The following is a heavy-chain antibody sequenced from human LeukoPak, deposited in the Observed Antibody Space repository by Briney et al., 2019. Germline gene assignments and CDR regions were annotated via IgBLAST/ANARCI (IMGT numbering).Heavy chain of an antibody. CDR2: IYYTGST. V-gene: IGHV4-39*02. J-gene: IGHJ4*02. CDR3: ARDLGSGYDFWSGYYILSFDY. Sequence: PSEALSLTCTVSGGSISSSDYYWGWVRQPPGKGLEWIGNIYYTGSTYSSPSLKSRVTISSDTSRNEFSLKLTSVTAADTAVYYCARDLGSGYDFWSGYYILSFDYWGQGTLVTVSS. D-gene: IGHD3-3*01. CDR1: GGSISSSDYY.